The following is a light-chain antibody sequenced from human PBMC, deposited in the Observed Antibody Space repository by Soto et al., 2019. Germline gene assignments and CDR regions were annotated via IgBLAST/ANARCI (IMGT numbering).Light chain of an antibody. V-gene: IGLV2-8*01. J-gene: IGLJ2*01. Sequence: QSALTQPPSASGSPGQSVTISCTGTSSDVGGYNYVSWYQHHPGKAPKLMIYEVSERPSGVPDRFSGSKSGNTASLTVSGLQAEDEADYYCSSYAGSNNFGVFGGGTKLTVL. CDR1: SSDVGGYNY. CDR3: SSYAGSNNFGV. CDR2: EVS.